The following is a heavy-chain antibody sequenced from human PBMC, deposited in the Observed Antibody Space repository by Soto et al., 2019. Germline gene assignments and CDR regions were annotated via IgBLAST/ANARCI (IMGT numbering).Heavy chain of an antibody. J-gene: IGHJ6*02. CDR1: GGSITSHY. CDR2: IHHSSST. Sequence: SETLSLTCSVSGGSITSHYCSWFRQPPGKGLEWIGYIHHSSSTSYYNPYLKSQVTMSVDTSKNQFSLKVSSVTAADTALYYCARQGFGQLHGLVDVWGPGTTVTVSS. CDR3: ARQGFGQLHGLVDV. D-gene: IGHD3-10*01. V-gene: IGHV4-59*08.